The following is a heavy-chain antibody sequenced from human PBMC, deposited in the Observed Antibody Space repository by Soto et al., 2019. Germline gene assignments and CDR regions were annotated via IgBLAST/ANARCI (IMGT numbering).Heavy chain of an antibody. J-gene: IGHJ4*02. CDR1: AFTLSNGG. CDR2: ISYDGTNK. V-gene: IGHV3-30*18. Sequence: GGTLRLSCAASAFTLSNGGIHWVRQAPGKELESVAVISYDGTNKYYADSVKSRFTISRDNSKNTLYLQINSLRPEDTAVYYCAKAVPPFVVVTASDYCHPGTLVTISS. D-gene: IGHD2-21*02. CDR3: AKAVPPFVVVTASDY.